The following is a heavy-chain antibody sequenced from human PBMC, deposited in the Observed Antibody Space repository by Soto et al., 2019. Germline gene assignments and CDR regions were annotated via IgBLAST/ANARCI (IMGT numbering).Heavy chain of an antibody. CDR3: ASNDCSGGSCHFDY. V-gene: IGHV4-59*01. J-gene: IGHJ4*02. Sequence: SETLSLTCTVSGGSISSYYWSWIRQLPGKGLEWIGYIYYSGSTNYNPSLKSRVTISVDTSKNQFSLKLSSVTAADTAVYYCASNDCSGGSCHFDYWGQGTLVTVSS. D-gene: IGHD2-15*01. CDR1: GGSISSYY. CDR2: IYYSGST.